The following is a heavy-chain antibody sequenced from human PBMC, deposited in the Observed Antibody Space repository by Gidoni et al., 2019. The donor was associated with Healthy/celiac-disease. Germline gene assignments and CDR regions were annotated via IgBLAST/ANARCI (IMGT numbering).Heavy chain of an antibody. CDR1: GFSLDTRGVG. Sequence: QITLKESGPTLVKPTQTLTLTCTFSGFSLDTRGVGVGWIRQPPGKALAWLALIYWNDDKRFRPSLKTRLTITKDTSKNQVVLTMTNMDPVDTATYYCAHNGAALGDYWGQGTLVTVSS. V-gene: IGHV2-5*01. D-gene: IGHD1-26*01. J-gene: IGHJ4*02. CDR2: IYWNDDK. CDR3: AHNGAALGDY.